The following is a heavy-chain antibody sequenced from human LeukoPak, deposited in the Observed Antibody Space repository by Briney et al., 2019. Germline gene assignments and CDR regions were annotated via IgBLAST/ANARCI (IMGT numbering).Heavy chain of an antibody. D-gene: IGHD1-1*01. V-gene: IGHV1-2*02. CDR2: VNPSSGAT. Sequence: ASVKVSCKASGYTFTGYYLHWVRQAPGQGLEWMGGVNPSSGATNSAQKFQGRVTLTKDTSISTAHMELTRLRSDDTAVYYCARVNTTVPLLTYYYGLDVWGQGTTVTVSS. CDR3: ARVNTTVPLLTYYYGLDV. CDR1: GYTFTGYY. J-gene: IGHJ6*02.